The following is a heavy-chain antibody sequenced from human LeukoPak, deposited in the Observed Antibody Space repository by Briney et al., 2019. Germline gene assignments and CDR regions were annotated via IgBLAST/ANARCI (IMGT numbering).Heavy chain of an antibody. Sequence: GGSLRLSCAASGFTFSSHAMSWVRQAPGKGLEWVSATSGSGDGTFYADSVKGRFTISRDNSKNALYLQMNSLRAEDTAIYYCAKLRDFFDSSGQFDYWGQGTLVTVSS. CDR2: TSGSGDGT. V-gene: IGHV3-23*01. CDR3: AKLRDFFDSSGQFDY. CDR1: GFTFSSHA. J-gene: IGHJ4*02. D-gene: IGHD3-22*01.